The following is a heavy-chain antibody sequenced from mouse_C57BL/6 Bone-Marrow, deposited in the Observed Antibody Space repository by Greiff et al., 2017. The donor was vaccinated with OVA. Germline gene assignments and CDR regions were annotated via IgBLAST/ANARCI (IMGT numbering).Heavy chain of an antibody. D-gene: IGHD1-1*01. J-gene: IGHJ1*03. V-gene: IGHV5-12*01. CDR3: ASLLPYFDV. Sequence: EVKLMESGGGLVQPGGSLKLSCAASGFTFSDYYMYWVRQTPEKRLEWVAYISNGGGSTYYPDTVKGRFTISRDNAKNTLYLQMSRLKSEDTAMYYCASLLPYFDVWGTGTTVTVSS. CDR1: GFTFSDYY. CDR2: ISNGGGST.